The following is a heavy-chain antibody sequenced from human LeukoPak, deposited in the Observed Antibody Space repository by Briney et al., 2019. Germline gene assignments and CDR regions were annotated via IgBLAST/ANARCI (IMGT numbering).Heavy chain of an antibody. CDR2: ISGSGAST. Sequence: GGSLRLSCVASGFTYSSYWMSWVRQAPGKGLEWISGISGSGASTYYADSVTGRFTISRDNAKNSLYLQMNSLRDEDTAVYYCARAEEQRWGYVDYWGQGTLVTVSS. CDR1: GFTYSSYW. V-gene: IGHV3-23*01. J-gene: IGHJ4*02. CDR3: ARAEEQRWGYVDY. D-gene: IGHD5-24*01.